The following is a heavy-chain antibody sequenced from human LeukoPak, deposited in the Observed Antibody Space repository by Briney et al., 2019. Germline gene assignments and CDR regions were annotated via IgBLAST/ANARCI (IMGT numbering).Heavy chain of an antibody. Sequence: PGGSLRLSCAASGFTFSSYAMSWVRQAPGKGLEWVSVISGSGGSTYYADSVKGRFTISRDNSKTTLYLQMNSLRAEDTAVYYCAKNTRYYDSGSSLPDDAFDIWGQGTMVAVSS. CDR1: GFTFSSYA. CDR2: ISGSGGST. V-gene: IGHV3-23*01. J-gene: IGHJ3*02. D-gene: IGHD3-10*01. CDR3: AKNTRYYDSGSSLPDDAFDI.